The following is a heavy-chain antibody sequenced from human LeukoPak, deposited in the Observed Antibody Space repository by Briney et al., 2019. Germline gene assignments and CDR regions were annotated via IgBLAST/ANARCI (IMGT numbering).Heavy chain of an antibody. CDR2: ISGSGGST. D-gene: IGHD4-17*01. CDR1: GFTFSSYA. J-gene: IGHJ6*02. V-gene: IGHV3-23*01. Sequence: GGSLRLSCAASGFTFSSYAMSWVRQAPGKGLEWVSAISGSGGSTYYADSVKGRFTISRDNSKNMLYLQMNSLRAEDTAVYYCQTVTTWGYGMDVWGQGTTVTVSS. CDR3: QTVTTWGYGMDV.